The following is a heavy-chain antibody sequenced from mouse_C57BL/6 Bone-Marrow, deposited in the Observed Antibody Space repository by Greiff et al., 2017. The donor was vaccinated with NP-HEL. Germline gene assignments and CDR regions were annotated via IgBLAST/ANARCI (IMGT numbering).Heavy chain of an antibody. D-gene: IGHD2-4*01. CDR2: IHPNSGST. CDR1: GYTFTSYW. Sequence: QVQLQQPGAELVKPGASVKLSCKASGYTFTSYWIHWVKQRPGQGLEWIGMIHPNSGSTNYNEKFKSKATLTVDKSSSTAYMQLSSLTSEDSAVYYCARGDYDYAWFAYWGQGTLVTVSA. CDR3: ARGDYDYAWFAY. J-gene: IGHJ3*01. V-gene: IGHV1-64*01.